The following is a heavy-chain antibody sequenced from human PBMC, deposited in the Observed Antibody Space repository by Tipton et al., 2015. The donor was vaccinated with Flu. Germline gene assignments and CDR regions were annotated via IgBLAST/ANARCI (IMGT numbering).Heavy chain of an antibody. D-gene: IGHD6-6*01. CDR3: ARSYSSSSPYYYYMDV. J-gene: IGHJ6*03. V-gene: IGHV3-9*01. Sequence: SLRLSCAASGFTFDDYAMHWVRQAPGKGLEWVSGISWNSGSIGYADSVKGRFTISRDNAKNSLYLQMNSLRAEDTALYYCARSYSSSSPYYYYMDVWGKGTTVTVSS. CDR1: GFTFDDYA. CDR2: ISWNSGSI.